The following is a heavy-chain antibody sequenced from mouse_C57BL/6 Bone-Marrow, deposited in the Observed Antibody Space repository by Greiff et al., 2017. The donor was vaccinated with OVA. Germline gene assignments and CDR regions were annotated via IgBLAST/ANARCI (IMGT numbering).Heavy chain of an antibody. V-gene: IGHV5-9*01. J-gene: IGHJ4*01. CDR1: GFTFSSYT. Sequence: DVKLVESGGGLVKPGGSLKLSCAASGFTFSSYTMSWVRQTPEKRLEWVATISGGGGNTYYPDSVKGRFTISSDNAKNTLYLQMSSLRSEDTALYYCARQRGYDYDYAMDYWGQGTSITVSS. CDR3: ARQRGYDYDYAMDY. CDR2: ISGGGGNT. D-gene: IGHD2-4*01.